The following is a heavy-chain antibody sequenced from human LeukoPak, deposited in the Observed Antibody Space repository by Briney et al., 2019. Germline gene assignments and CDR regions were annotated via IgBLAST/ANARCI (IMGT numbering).Heavy chain of an antibody. Sequence: PGGSLRLSCAASGFTFSSYSMTWVRQAPGKGLEWVSYISSSSSTIYYADSVKGRFTISRDNAKNSLYLQMNSLRAEDTAVYYCARDLGDYTVTNENYFDYWGQGTLVTVSS. J-gene: IGHJ4*02. CDR3: ARDLGDYTVTNENYFDY. V-gene: IGHV3-48*01. CDR2: ISSSSSTI. CDR1: GFTFSSYS. D-gene: IGHD4-17*01.